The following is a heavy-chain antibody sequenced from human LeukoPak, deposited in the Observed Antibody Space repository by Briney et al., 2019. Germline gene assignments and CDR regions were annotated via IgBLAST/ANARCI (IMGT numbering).Heavy chain of an antibody. CDR2: IKQDGSEK. CDR3: AKGLINDWSALEF. J-gene: IGHJ4*02. CDR1: GFTFSTYW. V-gene: IGHV3-7*01. Sequence: GGSLRLSCAASGFTFSTYWMSWVRQAPGKGLEWVANIKQDGSEKYYVDSVKGRFTISRDNAKNSLYLQMNSLRAEDTAVYYCAKGLINDWSALEFWGQGTLVTVST. D-gene: IGHD3-9*01.